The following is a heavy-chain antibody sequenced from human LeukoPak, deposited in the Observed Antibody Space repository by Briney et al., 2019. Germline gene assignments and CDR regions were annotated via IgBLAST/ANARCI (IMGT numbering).Heavy chain of an antibody. CDR2: IYYSGST. V-gene: IGHV4-30-4*08. J-gene: IGHJ5*02. Sequence: SETLSLTCTVSGGSISSGGYYWSWIRQHPGKGLEWIGYIYYSGSTYYNPSLKSRVTISVDTSKNQFSLKLNSVTAADTAVFYCARFTLTTTGNWFDPWGQGTLVTVSS. D-gene: IGHD1-26*01. CDR1: GGSISSGGYY. CDR3: ARFTLTTTGNWFDP.